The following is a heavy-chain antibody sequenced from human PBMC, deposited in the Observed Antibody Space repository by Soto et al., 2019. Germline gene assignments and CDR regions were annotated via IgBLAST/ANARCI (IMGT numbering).Heavy chain of an antibody. J-gene: IGHJ4*02. CDR1: GGSISSGGYY. Sequence: PSETLSLTCTVSGGSISSGGYYWSWIRQHPGKGLEWIGYIYYSGSTYYNPSLKSRVTISVDTSKNQFSPKLSSVTAADTAVYYCATYCSGGSCYLDYWGQGTLVTVSS. D-gene: IGHD2-15*01. V-gene: IGHV4-31*03. CDR2: IYYSGST. CDR3: ATYCSGGSCYLDY.